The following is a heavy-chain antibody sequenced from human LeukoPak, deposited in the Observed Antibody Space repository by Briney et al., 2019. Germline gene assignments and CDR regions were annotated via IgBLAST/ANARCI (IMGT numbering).Heavy chain of an antibody. Sequence: SETLSLTCTVSGGSISSGDYYWSWIRQPSGKGLEWIGYIYYSGSTYYNPSLKSRVTISVDTSKNQFSLKLSSVTAADTAVYYCARGSQRRRGMDVWGQGTTVTVSS. CDR2: IYYSGST. J-gene: IGHJ6*02. V-gene: IGHV4-30-4*01. CDR3: ARGSQRRRGMDV. CDR1: GGSISSGDYY. D-gene: IGHD6-25*01.